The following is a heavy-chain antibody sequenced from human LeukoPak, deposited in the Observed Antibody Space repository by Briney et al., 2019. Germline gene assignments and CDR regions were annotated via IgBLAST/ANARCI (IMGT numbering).Heavy chain of an antibody. CDR1: GFTFSSYA. D-gene: IGHD5-18*01. CDR3: AKEDGRGYNYAWDC. J-gene: IGHJ4*02. V-gene: IGHV3-23*01. Sequence: GGSLRLSCAASGFTFSSYAMNWVRQAPGKGLEWVSAISDSGGHTYYADSVKGRFTISRDNSKSTLYLQMNSLRAEDTAVYYCAKEDGRGYNYAWDCWGQGTLVTVSS. CDR2: ISDSGGHT.